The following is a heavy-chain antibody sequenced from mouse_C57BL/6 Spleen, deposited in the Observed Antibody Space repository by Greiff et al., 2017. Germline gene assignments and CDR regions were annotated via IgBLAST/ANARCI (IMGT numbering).Heavy chain of an antibody. V-gene: IGHV1-55*01. Sequence: QVQLQQPGAELVKPGASVKMSCKASGYTFTSYWITWVKQRPGQGLEWIGDIYPGSGSTNYNEKFKSKATLTVDTSSSTAYMQLSSLTSEDSAVYYCARFVTGTDYAMDYWGQGTSVTVPS. D-gene: IGHD4-1*01. CDR1: GYTFTSYW. CDR2: IYPGSGST. J-gene: IGHJ4*01. CDR3: ARFVTGTDYAMDY.